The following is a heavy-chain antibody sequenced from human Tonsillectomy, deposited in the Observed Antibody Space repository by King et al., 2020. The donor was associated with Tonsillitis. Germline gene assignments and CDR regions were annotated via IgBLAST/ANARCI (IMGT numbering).Heavy chain of an antibody. Sequence: QLVQSGAEVKKPGASLKLSCKASGYTFTNYGIPWVRQAPGKGLEWVGWISSYNGDTKYAQTFQDRVTMTTDTSKSTAYMELRSLRSDDTAIYYCARSYTTGFSLRDAFDYWGHGTLVTVSS. CDR2: ISSYNGDT. CDR3: ARSYTTGFSLRDAFDY. J-gene: IGHJ4*01. CDR1: GYTFTNYG. V-gene: IGHV1-18*04. D-gene: IGHD6-19*01.